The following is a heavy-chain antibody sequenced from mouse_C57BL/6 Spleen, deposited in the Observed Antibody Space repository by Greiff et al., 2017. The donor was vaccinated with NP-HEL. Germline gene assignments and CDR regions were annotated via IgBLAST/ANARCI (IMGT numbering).Heavy chain of an antibody. CDR2: IYPGDGDT. V-gene: IGHV1-82*01. CDR3: ARGGYYPYYCDY. D-gene: IGHD2-3*01. J-gene: IGHJ2*01. CDR1: GYAFSSSW. Sequence: VKLMESGPELVKPGASVKISCKASGYAFSSSWMNWVKQRPGKGLEWIGRIYPGDGDTNYNGKFKGKATLTADKSSSTAYMQLSSLTSEDSAVYVCARGGYYPYYCDYWGKGTTRTVSS.